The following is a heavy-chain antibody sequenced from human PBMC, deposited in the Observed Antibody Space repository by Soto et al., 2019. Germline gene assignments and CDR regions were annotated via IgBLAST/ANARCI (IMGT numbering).Heavy chain of an antibody. V-gene: IGHV5-10-1*01. CDR2: IDTSDFYT. J-gene: IGHJ6*01. CDR3: AIVVVPAGIYSYYYGMDV. CDR1: GYTFTGYY. Sequence: KVSCKASGYTFTGYYMHWVRQMPGKGLEWMGRIDTSDFYTNYSLAFQGHVTISADKSISTDYLQWSSLKAPDTAMYYCAIVVVPAGIYSYYYGMDVWGQGNTVTVAS. D-gene: IGHD2-2*01.